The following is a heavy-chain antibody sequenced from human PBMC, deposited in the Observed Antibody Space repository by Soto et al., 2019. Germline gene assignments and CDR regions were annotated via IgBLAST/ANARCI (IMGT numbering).Heavy chain of an antibody. D-gene: IGHD3-22*01. CDR2: IIPIFGTA. J-gene: IGHJ4*02. V-gene: IGHV1-69*01. CDR3: ARDSGASYYYDSSGYPRFDY. Sequence: QVQLVQSGAEVKKPGSSVKVSCKASGGTFSSYAISWVRQAPGQGLEWMGGIIPIFGTANYAQKFQGRVTITADESPSTAYMELSSLRSEDTAVYYCARDSGASYYYDSSGYPRFDYWGQGTLVTVSS. CDR1: GGTFSSYA.